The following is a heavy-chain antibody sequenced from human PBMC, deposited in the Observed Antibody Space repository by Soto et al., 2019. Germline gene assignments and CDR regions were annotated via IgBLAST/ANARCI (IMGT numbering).Heavy chain of an antibody. CDR1: GGSISSYY. CDR2: IYYSGST. V-gene: IGHV4-59*01. J-gene: IGHJ5*02. Sequence: SETLSLTCTVSGGSISSYYWSWIRQPPGKGLEWIGYIYYSGSTNYNPSLKSRVTISVDTSKNQFSLKLSSVTAADTAVYYWAREGYCSGGSCYSNWFDPWGQGTLVTVSS. CDR3: AREGYCSGGSCYSNWFDP. D-gene: IGHD2-15*01.